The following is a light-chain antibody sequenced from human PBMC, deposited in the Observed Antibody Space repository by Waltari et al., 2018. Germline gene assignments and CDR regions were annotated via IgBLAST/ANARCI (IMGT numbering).Light chain of an antibody. CDR3: QSYDSSLSGYV. CDR2: GNS. Sequence: QSVLTQPPSVSGAPGQRVSISCTGSKSNIGAGYDVHWYQQLPGTAPKLLIYGNSHRPSGVPDRFSGSKSVTSASLAITGLQAEDEADYYCQSYDSSLSGYVFGTGTKVTVL. V-gene: IGLV1-40*01. J-gene: IGLJ1*01. CDR1: KSNIGAGYD.